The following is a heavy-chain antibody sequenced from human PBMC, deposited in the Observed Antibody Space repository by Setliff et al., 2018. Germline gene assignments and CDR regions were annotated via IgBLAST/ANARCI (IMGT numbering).Heavy chain of an antibody. J-gene: IGHJ6*03. D-gene: IGHD3-10*02. V-gene: IGHV1-18*01. CDR1: GYTFTSYG. CDR3: ARGRDVFPVPPYMDV. CDR2: ISAYNGNT. Sequence: ASVKVSCKASGYTFTSYGISWVRQAPGQGLEWMGWISAYNGNTNYAQKLQGRVTMTTDTSTSTAYMELRSLRSDDTAVYYCARGRDVFPVPPYMDVWAEGTTVTVSS.